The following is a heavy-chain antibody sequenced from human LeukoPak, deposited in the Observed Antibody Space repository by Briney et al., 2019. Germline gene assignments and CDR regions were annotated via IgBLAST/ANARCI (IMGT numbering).Heavy chain of an antibody. CDR2: INHSGST. CDR1: GGSFSGYY. CDR3: AGATAIAAAGDY. D-gene: IGHD6-13*01. V-gene: IGHV4-34*01. Sequence: SETLSLTCAVYGGSFSGYYWSWIRQPPGKGLEWIGEINHSGSTNYNPSLKSRVTISVDTSKNQFSLKLSSVTAADTAVYYCAGATAIAAAGDYWGQGTLVTVSS. J-gene: IGHJ4*02.